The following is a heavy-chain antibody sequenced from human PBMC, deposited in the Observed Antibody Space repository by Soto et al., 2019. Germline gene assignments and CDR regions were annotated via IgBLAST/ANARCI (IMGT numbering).Heavy chain of an antibody. D-gene: IGHD6-19*01. CDR3: ATAVAGTGCLDY. J-gene: IGHJ4*02. CDR2: ISWNSGSI. Sequence: EVQLVVSGGGLVQPGGSRRLSCAASGFTFDDYAMHWVRQAPGKGLEWVSGISWNSGSIGYADSVKGRFTISRDKAKNSLYLQMDSLRAEDTALYYCATAVAGTGCLDYWGQGTLVSVNS. CDR1: GFTFDDYA. V-gene: IGHV3-9*01.